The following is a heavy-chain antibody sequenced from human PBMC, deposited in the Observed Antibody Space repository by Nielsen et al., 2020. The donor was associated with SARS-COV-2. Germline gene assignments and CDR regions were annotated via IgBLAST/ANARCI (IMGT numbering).Heavy chain of an antibody. CDR3: ARDHGDHTYYYYGMDV. V-gene: IGHV3-13*01. CDR1: GFTFSSYD. J-gene: IGHJ6*02. D-gene: IGHD4-17*01. CDR2: IGTAGDT. Sequence: GESLKISCAASGFTFSSYDMHWVRQATGKGLEWVSAIGTAGDTYYPGSVKGRFTISRENAKNSLYLQMNSLRAEDTAVYYCARDHGDHTYYYYGMDVWGQGTTVTVSS.